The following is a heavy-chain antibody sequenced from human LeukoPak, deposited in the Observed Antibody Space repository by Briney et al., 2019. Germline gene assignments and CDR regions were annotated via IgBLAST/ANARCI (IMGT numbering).Heavy chain of an antibody. Sequence: GASVKVSCKASGYTFTSYDINWVRQATGQGLEWMGWMNPNSGNTGYAQKFQGRVTITRNTSISTAYMELSSLKSEDTAVYYCARGDYDFWSGLPDYWGQGTLVTVSS. CDR1: GYTFTSYD. V-gene: IGHV1-8*03. D-gene: IGHD3-3*01. CDR2: MNPNSGNT. CDR3: ARGDYDFWSGLPDY. J-gene: IGHJ4*02.